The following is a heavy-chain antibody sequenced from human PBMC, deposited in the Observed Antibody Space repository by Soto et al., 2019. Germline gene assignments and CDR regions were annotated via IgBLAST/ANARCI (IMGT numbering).Heavy chain of an antibody. D-gene: IGHD6-13*01. J-gene: IGHJ5*02. CDR1: GFTFSSYA. Sequence: QVQLVESGGGVVQPGRSLRLSCAASGFTFSSYAMHWVRQAPGKGLEWVAVISYDGSNKYYADSVKGRFTISRDNSKNTLDLQMNSLRAEDTAVYYCARARIAAAGENWFDPWGQGTLVTVSS. CDR3: ARARIAAAGENWFDP. CDR2: ISYDGSNK. V-gene: IGHV3-30-3*01.